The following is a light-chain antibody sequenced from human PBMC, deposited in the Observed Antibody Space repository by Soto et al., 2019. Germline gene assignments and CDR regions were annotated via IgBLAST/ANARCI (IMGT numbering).Light chain of an antibody. J-gene: IGKJ5*01. CDR2: GAS. CDR3: HLYNSWLQIT. CDR1: QSISSK. Sequence: EIVMTQSPATLSVSPGERATLSCRASQSISSKVGWYQQRPGQAPRLLMYGASTRATGIPARFSGSGSGTEFTLTISSLESEDSAVYYCHLYNSWLQITFGQGTRLEIK. V-gene: IGKV3-15*01.